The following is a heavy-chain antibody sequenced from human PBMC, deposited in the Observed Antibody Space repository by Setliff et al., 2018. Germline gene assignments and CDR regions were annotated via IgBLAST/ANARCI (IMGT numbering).Heavy chain of an antibody. CDR3: ASVVEDYYDSSGYFLPSYYVDY. V-gene: IGHV4-39*07. D-gene: IGHD3-22*01. Sequence: SETLSLTCTVSGGSISSSSYYWGWIRQPPGKGLEWIGSIYYSGSTYYNPSLKSRVTISVDTSKNQFSLKLSSVTAADTAVYYCASVVEDYYDSSGYFLPSYYVDYWGQGTLVTVS. J-gene: IGHJ4*02. CDR1: GGSISSSSYY. CDR2: IYYSGST.